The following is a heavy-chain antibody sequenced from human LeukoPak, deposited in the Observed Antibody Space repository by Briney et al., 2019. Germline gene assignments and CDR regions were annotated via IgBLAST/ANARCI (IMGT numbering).Heavy chain of an antibody. J-gene: IGHJ4*02. CDR1: GGSISSSSYY. CDR2: IYYSGST. V-gene: IGHV4-39*07. Sequence: SETLSLTCTVSGGSISSSSYYWGWIRQPPGKGLEWIGSIYYSGSTYYNPSLKSRVTISVDTSKNQFSLKLSSVTAADTAVYYCARSEVATIMDFPFDYWGQGTLVTVSS. D-gene: IGHD5-12*01. CDR3: ARSEVATIMDFPFDY.